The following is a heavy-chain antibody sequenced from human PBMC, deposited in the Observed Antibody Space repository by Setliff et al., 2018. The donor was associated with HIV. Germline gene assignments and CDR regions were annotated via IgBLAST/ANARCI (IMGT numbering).Heavy chain of an antibody. D-gene: IGHD2-2*01. CDR1: GFSLSTSGVG. J-gene: IGHJ6*03. CDR3: AHSYCSSTSCYPHYYYYMDV. Sequence: SGPTLVNPTQTLTLTCTFSGFSLSTSGVGVGWIRQPPGKALEWIALIYWDDDKRYSPSLESRLTITKDTSKNQVVLTMTNMDPVDTATYYCAHSYCSSTSCYPHYYYYMDVWGKGTTVTVSS. V-gene: IGHV2-5*02. CDR2: IYWDDDK.